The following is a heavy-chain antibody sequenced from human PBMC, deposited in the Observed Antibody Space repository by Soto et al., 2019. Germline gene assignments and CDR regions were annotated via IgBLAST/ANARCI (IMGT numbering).Heavy chain of an antibody. Sequence: GGSLRLSCAASGFTFSSYWMSWVRQAPGKGLEWVANIKQDGSEKYYVDSVKGRFTISRDNAKNSLYLQMNSLRAEDTAVYYCAKGGRQWLVTSDFNYWGQGALVTV. D-gene: IGHD6-19*01. CDR1: GFTFSSYW. V-gene: IGHV3-7*04. J-gene: IGHJ4*02. CDR2: IKQDGSEK. CDR3: AKGGRQWLVTSDFNY.